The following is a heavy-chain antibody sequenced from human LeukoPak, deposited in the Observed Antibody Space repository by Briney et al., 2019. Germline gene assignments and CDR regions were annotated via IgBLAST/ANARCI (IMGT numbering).Heavy chain of an antibody. V-gene: IGHV3-30*18. CDR2: ISYDGSNK. J-gene: IGHJ4*02. CDR3: AKVGEYHDFDY. CDR1: GFTFSSYA. D-gene: IGHD2/OR15-2a*01. Sequence: GGSLRLSCAASGFTFSSYAMHWVRQAPGKGLEWVALISYDGSNKYYADSAKGRFTVSRDNSKNTLYLQMNSLRAEDTAVYYCAKVGEYHDFDYWGQGTLVTVSS.